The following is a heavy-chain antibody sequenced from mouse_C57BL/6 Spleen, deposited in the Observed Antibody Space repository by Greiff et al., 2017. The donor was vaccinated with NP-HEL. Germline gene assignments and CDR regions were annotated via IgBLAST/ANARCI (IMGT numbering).Heavy chain of an antibody. Sequence: EVKLMESGGGLVKSGGSLKLSCAASGFTFSDYGMHWVRQAPEKGLEWVAYISSGSSTIYYADTVKGRFTISRDNAKNTLFLQMTSLRSEDTAMYYCARRWYYGRDWYFDVWSTGTTVTVSS. CDR1: GFTFSDYG. J-gene: IGHJ1*03. V-gene: IGHV5-17*01. CDR3: ARRWYYGRDWYFDV. D-gene: IGHD1-1*01. CDR2: ISSGSSTI.